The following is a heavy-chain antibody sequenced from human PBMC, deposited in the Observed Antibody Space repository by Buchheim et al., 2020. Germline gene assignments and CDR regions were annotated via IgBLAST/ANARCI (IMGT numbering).Heavy chain of an antibody. CDR1: GFTFSSYS. CDR3: ARGNYGDYRLGTNGAFDI. Sequence: EVQLVESGGGLVKPGGSLRLSCAASGFTFSSYSMNWVRQAPGKGLEWVSSISSSSSYIYYADSVKGGSTISRDNAKNPLYLQMNSLRAEDTAVYYCARGNYGDYRLGTNGAFDIWGQGT. J-gene: IGHJ3*02. V-gene: IGHV3-21*01. D-gene: IGHD4-17*01. CDR2: ISSSSSYI.